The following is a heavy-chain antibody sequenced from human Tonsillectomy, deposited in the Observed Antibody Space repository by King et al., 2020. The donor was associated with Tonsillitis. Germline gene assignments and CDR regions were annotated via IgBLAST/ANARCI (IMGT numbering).Heavy chain of an antibody. CDR1: GFTFDDYA. CDR3: AKDTGLAALSYYFAMDA. Sequence: QLVQSGGGLVQPGRSLRLSCAASGFTFDDYAMHWVRQAPGKGLEWVSGISWDGASINYAASVKGRFTTSRDNASNSLYLQVNSLRAEDTALYYCAKDTGLAALSYYFAMDAWGQGTPVTVSS. D-gene: IGHD2-15*01. V-gene: IGHV3-9*01. CDR2: ISWDGASI. J-gene: IGHJ6*02.